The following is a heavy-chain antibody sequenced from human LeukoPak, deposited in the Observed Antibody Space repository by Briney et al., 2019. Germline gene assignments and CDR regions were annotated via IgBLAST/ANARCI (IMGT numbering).Heavy chain of an antibody. V-gene: IGHV3-30*18. Sequence: PGGSLRLSCAASGFTFKTYDMHWVRQAPGKGLEWVAIISYDGSNKYYAESVKGRFTISRDNSKNTLYLQMSSLRVEDTAVYYCAKSLLGYYYDSSGYYRLFDFWGQGTLVTVSS. CDR1: GFTFKTYD. CDR2: ISYDGSNK. D-gene: IGHD3-22*01. J-gene: IGHJ4*02. CDR3: AKSLLGYYYDSSGYYRLFDF.